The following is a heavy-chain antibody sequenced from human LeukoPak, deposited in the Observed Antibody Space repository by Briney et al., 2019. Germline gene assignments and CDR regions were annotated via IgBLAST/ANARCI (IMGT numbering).Heavy chain of an antibody. CDR1: GFTFSDYW. D-gene: IGHD3-10*01. V-gene: IGHV3-7*01. CDR2: IKQDGSAK. Sequence: PGGSLRLSCAASGFTFSDYWMSWVRQAPGKGLEWVANIKQDGSAKYYVDSVKGRFTISRDNAKNSLYLQMNSLRDDDTAVYYCARLSYDSGTHYTVYKYWGQGTLVTVSP. J-gene: IGHJ4*02. CDR3: ARLSYDSGTHYTVYKY.